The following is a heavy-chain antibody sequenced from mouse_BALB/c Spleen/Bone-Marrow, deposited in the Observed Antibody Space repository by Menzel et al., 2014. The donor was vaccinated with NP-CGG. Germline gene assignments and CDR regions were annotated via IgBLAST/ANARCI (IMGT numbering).Heavy chain of an antibody. V-gene: IGHV14-3*02. CDR3: ATMITDWYFDV. CDR2: IDPANGNT. J-gene: IGHJ1*01. Sequence: EVQLQQSGAELVKPGASVKLSCTASGFNIKDTYMHWVKQRPEQGLEWIGRIDPANGNTKYDPKFQGKATITADTSSNTAYLQLSSLTSEDTAVYYCATMITDWYFDVWGARTTVTVSS. D-gene: IGHD2-4*01. CDR1: GFNIKDTY.